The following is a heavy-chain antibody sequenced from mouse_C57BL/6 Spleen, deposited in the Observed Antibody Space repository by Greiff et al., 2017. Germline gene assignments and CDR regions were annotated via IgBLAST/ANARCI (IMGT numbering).Heavy chain of an antibody. CDR2: IYPSDSET. D-gene: IGHD1-1*01. CDR1: GYTFTSYW. J-gene: IGHJ4*01. Sequence: QVQLKQPGAELVRPGSSVKLSCKASGYTFTSYWMDWVKQRPGQGLEWIGNIYPSDSETHYNQKFKDKATLTVDKSSSTAYMQLSSLTSEDSAVYYCARGIYYYGSSYERHAMDYWGQGTSVTVSS. V-gene: IGHV1-61*01. CDR3: ARGIYYYGSSYERHAMDY.